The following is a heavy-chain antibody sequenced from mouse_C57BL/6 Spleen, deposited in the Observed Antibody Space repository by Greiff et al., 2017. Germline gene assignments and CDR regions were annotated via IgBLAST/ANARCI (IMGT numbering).Heavy chain of an antibody. Sequence: VKLQQPGTELVKPGASVKLSCKASGYTFTSYWMHWVKQRPGQGLEWIGNINPSNGGTNYNEKFKSKATLTVDKSSSTAYMQLRSLTSEDSSVYYCARWDYYGSSYEGDYWGQGTTLTVSS. V-gene: IGHV1-53*01. D-gene: IGHD1-1*01. CDR3: ARWDYYGSSYEGDY. CDR1: GYTFTSYW. J-gene: IGHJ2*01. CDR2: INPSNGGT.